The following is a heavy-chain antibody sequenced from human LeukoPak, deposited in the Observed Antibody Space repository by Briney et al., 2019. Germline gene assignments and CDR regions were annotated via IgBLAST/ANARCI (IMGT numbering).Heavy chain of an antibody. CDR3: AKVSVCYGCYLDY. CDR2: IGFDVSKI. J-gene: IGHJ4*02. CDR1: GFSFSSYL. Sequence: GGSLRLSCAASGFSFSSYLMHWVRQAPGKGLEWVALIGFDVSKIYYADSVKGRFTISRDNSKNTLYLQMHSLRAEDTAIYYCAKVSVCYGCYLDYWGQGTLVTVS. V-gene: IGHV3-30*02. D-gene: IGHD3-16*01.